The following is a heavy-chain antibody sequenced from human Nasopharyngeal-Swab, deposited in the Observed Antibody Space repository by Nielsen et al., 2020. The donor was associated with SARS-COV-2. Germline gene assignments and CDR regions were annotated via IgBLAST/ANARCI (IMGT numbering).Heavy chain of an antibody. V-gene: IGHV4-39*01. CDR2: IYYSGST. D-gene: IGHD6-19*01. CDR3: ATSQRPSYSSVWYHQIIDY. Sequence: WIRQPPGKGLEWIGRIYYSGSTYYNTSLKSRVTISVDTSKNQFSLKLSSVTAADTAAYYCATSQRPSYSSVWYHQIIDYWGQGTLVTVSS. J-gene: IGHJ4*02.